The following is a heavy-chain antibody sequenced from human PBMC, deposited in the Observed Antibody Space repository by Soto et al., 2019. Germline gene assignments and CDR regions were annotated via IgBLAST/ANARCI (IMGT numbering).Heavy chain of an antibody. CDR1: GGSISSGGYY. J-gene: IGHJ4*02. CDR2: IYYSGST. Sequence: PSETLSLTCTVSGGSISSGGYYWSWIRQHPGKGLEWIGYIYYSGSTYYNPSLKSRVTISVDTSKNQFSLKLSSVTAADTAVYYCARDRPILTGYHIIESWGQGTLVTVSS. D-gene: IGHD3-9*01. V-gene: IGHV4-31*03. CDR3: ARDRPILTGYHIIES.